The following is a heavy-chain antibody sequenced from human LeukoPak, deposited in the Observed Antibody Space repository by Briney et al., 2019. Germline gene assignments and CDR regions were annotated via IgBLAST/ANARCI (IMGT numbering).Heavy chain of an antibody. V-gene: IGHV3-7*01. CDR3: ARDQRITMVRGHYYYYYMDV. Sequence: GGSLRLSCAASGFTFSSCWMHWVRQAPGKGLEWVANINQDGSEKYYVDSVKGRFTISRDNAKNSLYLQMNTLRAEDTAVYYCARDQRITMVRGHYYYYYMDVWGKGTTVTVSS. CDR1: GFTFSSCW. D-gene: IGHD3-10*01. CDR2: INQDGSEK. J-gene: IGHJ6*03.